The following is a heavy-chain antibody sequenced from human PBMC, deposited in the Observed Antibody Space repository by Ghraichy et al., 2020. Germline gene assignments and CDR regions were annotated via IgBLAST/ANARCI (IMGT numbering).Heavy chain of an antibody. V-gene: IGHV3-23*01. Sequence: GGSLRLSCAASGFTFSSYAMSWVRQAPGKGLEWVSAISGSGGSTYYADSVKGRFTISRDNSKNTLYLQMNSLRAEDTAVYYCANVNYDILTGDDAFDIWGQGTMVTVSS. D-gene: IGHD3-9*01. CDR3: ANVNYDILTGDDAFDI. CDR1: GFTFSSYA. J-gene: IGHJ3*02. CDR2: ISGSGGST.